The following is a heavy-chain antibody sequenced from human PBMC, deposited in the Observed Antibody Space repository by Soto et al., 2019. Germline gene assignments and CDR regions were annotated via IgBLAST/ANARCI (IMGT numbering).Heavy chain of an antibody. J-gene: IGHJ4*02. Sequence: SETLSLTCAVYGGSFSGYYWSWIRQPPGKGLEWIGEINHSGSTNYNPSLKSRVTISVDTSKNQFSLKLSSVTAADTAVYYCARVPDIVVGPAAKGADYWGQGTLVTVSS. CDR3: ARVPDIVVGPAAKGADY. CDR1: GGSFSGYY. CDR2: INHSGST. D-gene: IGHD2-2*01. V-gene: IGHV4-34*01.